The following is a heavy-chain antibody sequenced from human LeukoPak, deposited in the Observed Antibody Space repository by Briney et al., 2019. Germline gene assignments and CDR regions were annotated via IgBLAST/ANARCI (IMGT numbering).Heavy chain of an antibody. Sequence: ASVTVSCKASGGTFSSYAISWVRQAPGQGLEWMGGIIPIFGTANYAQKFQGRVTITADESTSTAYMELSSLRSEDTAVYYCAREAQSSGYYRYEYFQHWGQGTLVTVSS. CDR3: AREAQSSGYYRYEYFQH. CDR2: IIPIFGTA. V-gene: IGHV1-69*13. J-gene: IGHJ1*01. D-gene: IGHD3-22*01. CDR1: GGTFSSYA.